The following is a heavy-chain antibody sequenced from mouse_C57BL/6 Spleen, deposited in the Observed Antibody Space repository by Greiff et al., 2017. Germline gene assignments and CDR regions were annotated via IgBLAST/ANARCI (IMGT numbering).Heavy chain of an antibody. Sequence: VQLQQSGPELVKPGASVKISCKASGYSFTDYNMNWVKQSNGKSLEWIGVINPNYGTTSYNQKFKGKATLTADKSSSTAYMQLSSLTSEDSAVYFCARRFYYYGSSYGYFDVWGTGTTVTVSS. D-gene: IGHD1-1*01. CDR3: ARRFYYYGSSYGYFDV. CDR2: INPNYGTT. V-gene: IGHV1-39*01. J-gene: IGHJ1*03. CDR1: GYSFTDYN.